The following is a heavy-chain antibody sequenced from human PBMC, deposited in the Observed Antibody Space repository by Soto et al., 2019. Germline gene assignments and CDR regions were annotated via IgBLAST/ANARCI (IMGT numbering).Heavy chain of an antibody. J-gene: IGHJ5*02. CDR1: GGTFSSYS. V-gene: IGHV1-69*06. D-gene: IGHD3-16*01. CDR3: AREGDTREGRGVFFS. CDR2: ITPIFGTV. Sequence: SVKVSCKASGGTFSSYSFSWVRQAPGQGLEWMGGITPIFGTVHYAQNFRGRVTITADKSTSIVHMEPSSLRSEDTAVFYCAREGDTREGRGVFFSWGQGTLVTVSS.